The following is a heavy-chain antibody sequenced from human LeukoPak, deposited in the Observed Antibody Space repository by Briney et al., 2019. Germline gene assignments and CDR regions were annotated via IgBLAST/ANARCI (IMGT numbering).Heavy chain of an antibody. CDR1: GYALTELS. J-gene: IGHJ4*02. Sequence: GASVKVSCKVSGYALTELSMHWVRQAPGKGLEWMGGFDPEDGETIYAQKFQGRATMTEDTSTDTAYMELSSLRSEDTAVYYCATARRPYAYDSTTFDSWGQGTLVTVSS. D-gene: IGHD3-22*01. CDR3: ATARRPYAYDSTTFDS. V-gene: IGHV1-24*01. CDR2: FDPEDGET.